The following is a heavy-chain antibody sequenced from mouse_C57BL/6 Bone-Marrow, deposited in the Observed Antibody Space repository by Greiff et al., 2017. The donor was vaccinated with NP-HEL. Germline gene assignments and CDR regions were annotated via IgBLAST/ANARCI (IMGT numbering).Heavy chain of an antibody. V-gene: IGHV1-26*01. Sequence: EVQLQQSGPELVKPGASVKISCKASGYTFTDYYMNWVKQSHGKSLEWIGDINPNNGGTSYNQKFKGKATLTVDKSSSTAYMELRSLTSEDSAVYYCARWGDGPYYFDYWGQGTTLTVSS. CDR3: ARWGDGPYYFDY. D-gene: IGHD1-1*01. CDR2: INPNNGGT. CDR1: GYTFTDYY. J-gene: IGHJ2*01.